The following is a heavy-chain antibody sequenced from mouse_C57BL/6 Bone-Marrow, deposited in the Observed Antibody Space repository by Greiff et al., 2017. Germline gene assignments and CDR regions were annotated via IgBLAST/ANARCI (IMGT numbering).Heavy chain of an antibody. V-gene: IGHV1-82*01. D-gene: IGHD2-2*01. CDR2: IYPGDGDT. J-gene: IGHJ3*01. CDR3: ARGRGNDRFDY. CDR1: GYAFSSSW. Sequence: QVQLQQSGPELVKPGASVKISCKASGYAFSSSWMNWVKQRPGKGLEWIGRIYPGDGDTNYNGKFKGKATLTADKSSSTPYMQLSSLTSEDSAVYFCARGRGNDRFDYWGQGTLVTVSA.